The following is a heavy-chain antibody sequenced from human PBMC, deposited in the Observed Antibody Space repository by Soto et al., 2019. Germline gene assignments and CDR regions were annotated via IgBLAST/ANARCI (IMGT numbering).Heavy chain of an antibody. CDR3: ARHNYGSGSTYFDY. J-gene: IGHJ4*02. CDR1: GGSIRSNNW. Sequence: PLETLSLTCAVSGGSIRSNNWWSWVRQPPGKGLEWIGEIFLSGSTYYNPSLKTRVTISVDKSKNQFSLKLNSMTAADTAVYYCARHNYGSGSTYFDYWGQGTLVTVSS. D-gene: IGHD3-10*01. CDR2: IFLSGST. V-gene: IGHV4-4*02.